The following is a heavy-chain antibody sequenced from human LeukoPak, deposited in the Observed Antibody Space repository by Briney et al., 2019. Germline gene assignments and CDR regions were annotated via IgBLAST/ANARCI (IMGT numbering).Heavy chain of an antibody. J-gene: IGHJ4*02. V-gene: IGHV1-69*02. CDR3: ASAFYCSSTSCPHWC. Sequence: SVKVSCKASGGTFSSYTISWVRQAPGQGLEWLGRIIPILGIANYAQKFQGRVTITADKSTSTAYMELSSLRSEDTAVYYCASAFYCSSTSCPHWCWGQGTLVTVFS. D-gene: IGHD2-2*01. CDR2: IIPILGIA. CDR1: GGTFSSYT.